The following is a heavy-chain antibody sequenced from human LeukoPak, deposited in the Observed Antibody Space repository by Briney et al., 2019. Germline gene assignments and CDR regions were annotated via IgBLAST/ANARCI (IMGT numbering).Heavy chain of an antibody. J-gene: IGHJ4*02. Sequence: GASVKVSCKASGGTFSSYAISWVRQAPGQGLEWMGRIIPILGIANYAQKFQGRVTITADKSTSTAYMELSSLRSEDTAVYHCARVSGYSSGWYGYWGQGTLVTVSS. CDR1: GGTFSSYA. V-gene: IGHV1-69*04. CDR2: IIPILGIA. D-gene: IGHD6-19*01. CDR3: ARVSGYSSGWYGY.